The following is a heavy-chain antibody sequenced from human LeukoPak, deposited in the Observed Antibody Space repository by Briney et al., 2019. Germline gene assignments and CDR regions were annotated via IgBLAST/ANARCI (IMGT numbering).Heavy chain of an antibody. J-gene: IGHJ5*01. CDR1: GDSVSTNRAT. D-gene: IGHD1-26*01. CDR2: TYYRSKWNT. CDR3: ARLVGAAWFDS. Sequence: SQTLSLTCAISGDSVSTNRATWTWLRQSPSRGLEWLGRTYYRSKWNTDYAVSMRSRITINPDTSKNRFSLQLSSVTPEDTAVYYCARLVGAAWFDSWGQGTLVTVSS. V-gene: IGHV6-1*01.